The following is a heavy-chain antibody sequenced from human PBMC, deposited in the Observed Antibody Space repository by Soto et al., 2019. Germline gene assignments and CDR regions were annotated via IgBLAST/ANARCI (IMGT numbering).Heavy chain of an antibody. V-gene: IGHV3-48*03. Sequence: GSLRLSCAASGFGFSNYEMNWVRQAPGKGLEWVSYITSSGGATMYADSVKGRFTISRDNAKDSLYLQMNSLRVEDTAVYYCARGDCKTSCYIGFWGQGALVTVSS. CDR3: ARGDCKTSCYIGF. J-gene: IGHJ4*02. D-gene: IGHD2-2*02. CDR1: GFGFSNYE. CDR2: ITSSGGAT.